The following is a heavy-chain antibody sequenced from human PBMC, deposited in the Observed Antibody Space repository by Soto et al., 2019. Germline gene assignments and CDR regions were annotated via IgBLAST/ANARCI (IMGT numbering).Heavy chain of an antibody. V-gene: IGHV4-34*01. J-gene: IGHJ5*02. CDR3: ARAVTRCDWFDP. D-gene: IGHD4-17*01. Sequence: PSETLSLTCAVYGGSFSGYYWSWIRQPPGKGLEWIGEINHSGSTNYNPSLKSRVTISVDTSKNQFSLKLSSVTAADTAVYYCARAVTRCDWFDPWGQGTLVTVS. CDR2: INHSGST. CDR1: GGSFSGYY.